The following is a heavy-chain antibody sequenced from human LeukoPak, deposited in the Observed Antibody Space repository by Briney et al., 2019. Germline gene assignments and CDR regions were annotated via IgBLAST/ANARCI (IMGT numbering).Heavy chain of an antibody. V-gene: IGHV3-30*18. Sequence: GGSLRLSCAAFGFTFSRYGIQWVRQAPGEGLEWVAGISFDGSDKFYAASVRGRFTISRDNSKNTVSLQMNSLRVDDTALYTCAKTFLEGPVGNYHYGSDVWGQGTTVTVSS. CDR2: ISFDGSDK. CDR3: AKTFLEGPVGNYHYGSDV. D-gene: IGHD3-3*02. CDR1: GFTFSRYG. J-gene: IGHJ6*02.